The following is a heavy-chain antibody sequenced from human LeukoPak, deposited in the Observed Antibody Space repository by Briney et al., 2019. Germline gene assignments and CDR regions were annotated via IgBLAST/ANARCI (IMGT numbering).Heavy chain of an antibody. CDR1: GFTFSNYA. D-gene: IGHD5-12*01. Sequence: GGSLRLSCAASGFTFSNYAMSWVRQAPGKGLEWVSAISGSGGSTYHADSVKGRFTISRDNSKNTLYLQMNSLRAEDTAVYYCAKVGGYAFFDPWGQGTLVTVSS. CDR2: ISGSGGST. J-gene: IGHJ5*02. CDR3: AKVGGYAFFDP. V-gene: IGHV3-23*01.